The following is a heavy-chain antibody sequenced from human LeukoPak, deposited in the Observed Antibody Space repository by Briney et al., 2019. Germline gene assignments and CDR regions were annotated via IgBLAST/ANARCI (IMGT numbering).Heavy chain of an antibody. Sequence: GGSLRLPCAASGFTFSGYWMHWVRQAPGEGLVWVSRINSDGSNTAYADSVKGRFTISRDNAKNTLYLQMNSLRAEDTAVYYCAREGLVCSSASCYLAAFDIWGQGTMVTVSS. D-gene: IGHD2-2*01. V-gene: IGHV3-74*01. CDR3: AREGLVCSSASCYLAAFDI. CDR1: GFTFSGYW. J-gene: IGHJ3*02. CDR2: INSDGSNT.